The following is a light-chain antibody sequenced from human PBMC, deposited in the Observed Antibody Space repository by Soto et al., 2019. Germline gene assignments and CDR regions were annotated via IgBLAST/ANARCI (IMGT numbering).Light chain of an antibody. V-gene: IGLV3-25*03. CDR3: QSTDTSGTLWV. J-gene: IGLJ3*02. CDR2: KDS. Sequence: SYELTQPPSVSVSPGQTARITCSGDALPKQYAHWYQQKPGQAPVLVINKDSERPSGIPERFSGSSSGTTVMLTISGVQAEDEADYYCQSTDTSGTLWVFGGGTKPTVL. CDR1: ALPKQY.